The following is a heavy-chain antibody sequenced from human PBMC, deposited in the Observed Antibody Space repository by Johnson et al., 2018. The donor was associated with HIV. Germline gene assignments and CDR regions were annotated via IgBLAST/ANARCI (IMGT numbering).Heavy chain of an antibody. D-gene: IGHD3-22*01. CDR1: GFTFSNYG. V-gene: IGHV3-30*02. CDR2: IRYDGSNK. Sequence: QVQLVESGGGVVQPGGSLRLSCAASGFTFSNYGMHWVRQAPGKGLEWVAFIRYDGSNKYYADSVKGRFTISRDNSKNTLYLQMNSLRADDTAVYYCAKTYYYDSSALDIWGQGTMVTVSS. CDR3: AKTYYYDSSALDI. J-gene: IGHJ3*02.